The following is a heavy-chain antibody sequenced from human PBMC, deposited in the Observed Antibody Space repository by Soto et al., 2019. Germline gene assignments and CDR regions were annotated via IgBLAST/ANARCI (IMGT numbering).Heavy chain of an antibody. J-gene: IGHJ3*01. V-gene: IGHV3-23*01. CDR2: ISGSGDRT. Sequence: EVQLLESGGGLVQPGGSLRLSCAASGFRISSYAMSWVRQAPGKGLEWVSFISGSGDRTYYADSVKGRFTISRDNSKNTVFLQMNSLRAEDTAVYYCAKAAPEDFLDAFDLWGQGTMVTVSS. D-gene: IGHD3-3*01. CDR3: AKAAPEDFLDAFDL. CDR1: GFRISSYA.